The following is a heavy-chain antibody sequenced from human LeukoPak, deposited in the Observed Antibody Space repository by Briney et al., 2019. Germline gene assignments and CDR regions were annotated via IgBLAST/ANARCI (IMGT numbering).Heavy chain of an antibody. CDR2: IGVSSVTI. Sequence: PGGSLRLSCAASGFTFSSHSMNWVRQAPGKGLEWVSYIGVSSVTIYYADSVKGRFTISRDNAKNSLYLQMNSLRDEDTAVYYCARDPNSSNSYHFDYWGQGTLVTVSS. V-gene: IGHV3-48*02. CDR3: ARDPNSSNSYHFDY. D-gene: IGHD6-13*01. J-gene: IGHJ4*02. CDR1: GFTFSSHS.